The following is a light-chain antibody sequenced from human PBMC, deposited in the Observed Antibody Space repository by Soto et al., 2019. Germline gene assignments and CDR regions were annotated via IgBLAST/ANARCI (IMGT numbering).Light chain of an antibody. CDR3: NSYTRSSTLDWV. CDR2: EVD. V-gene: IGLV2-14*01. Sequence: QSVLTQPASVSGSPGQSITISCTGTSGDVGGYDYVSWYQHHPGKAPKLIIYEVDNRPSGVSNRFSGSKSGNTASLTISGLQAEDEADYYCNSYTRSSTLDWVFGGGTKVTVL. J-gene: IGLJ3*02. CDR1: SGDVGGYDY.